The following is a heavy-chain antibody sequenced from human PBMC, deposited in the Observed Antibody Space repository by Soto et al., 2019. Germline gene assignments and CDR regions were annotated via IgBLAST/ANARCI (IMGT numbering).Heavy chain of an antibody. J-gene: IGHJ4*02. V-gene: IGHV3-21*01. Sequence: EVQVVESGGGLVKPGGSLRLSCVFSGFTFSTCTMNWVRQAPGKGLEWVSSINGRSNYVYYADSVKGRFTISRDNAKNSLYLQMNRLRAEDTAIYYCAREDGVVGSSSAFDHWGLGTLVTVSS. CDR2: INGRSNYV. CDR1: GFTFSTCT. D-gene: IGHD1-26*01. CDR3: AREDGVVGSSSAFDH.